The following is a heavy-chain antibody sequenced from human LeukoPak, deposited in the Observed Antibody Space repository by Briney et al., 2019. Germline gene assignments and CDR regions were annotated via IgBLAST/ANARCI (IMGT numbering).Heavy chain of an antibody. CDR2: IIPIFGTA. V-gene: IGHV1-69*05. CDR3: ARCDYYGSGSYSVDV. D-gene: IGHD3-10*01. Sequence: ASVKVSCKASGGTFSSYAISWVRQAPGQGLEWMGGIIPIFGTANYAQKFQGRVTITTDESTSTAYMELSSLRSEDTAVYYCARCDYYGSGSYSVDVWGQGTTVTVSS. J-gene: IGHJ6*02. CDR1: GGTFSSYA.